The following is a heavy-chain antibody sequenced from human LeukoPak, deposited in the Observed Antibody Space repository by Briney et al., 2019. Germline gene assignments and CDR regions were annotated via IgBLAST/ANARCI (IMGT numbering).Heavy chain of an antibody. V-gene: IGHV3-23*01. Sequence: GGSLRLSCAASGFTFSSYAMSWVRQAPGKGLEWVSAISGSGGSTYYADSVKGRFTISRDNSKNTLYLQMNSLRAEDTAVYYCAKDPDYDFWNGPIRDWFDPWGQGTLVTVSS. CDR1: GFTFSSYA. J-gene: IGHJ5*02. D-gene: IGHD3-3*01. CDR2: ISGSGGST. CDR3: AKDPDYDFWNGPIRDWFDP.